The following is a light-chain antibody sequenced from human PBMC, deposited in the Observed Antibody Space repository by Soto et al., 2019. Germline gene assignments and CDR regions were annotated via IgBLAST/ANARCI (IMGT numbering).Light chain of an antibody. J-gene: IGLJ1*01. CDR2: EVS. CDR3: SSYAGSNNLYV. Sequence: QSALTQPASVSGSPGQSITISCTGTSSDVGLYNYVPWYQQHPGKAPKLMIYEVSKRPSVVPDRFSGSKSGNTASLTVSGLQAEDEADYYCSSYAGSNNLYVFGTGTKV. V-gene: IGLV2-8*01. CDR1: SSDVGLYNY.